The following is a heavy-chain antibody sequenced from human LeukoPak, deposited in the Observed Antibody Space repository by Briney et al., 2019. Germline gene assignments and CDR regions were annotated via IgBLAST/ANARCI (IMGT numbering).Heavy chain of an antibody. CDR1: GFSVSGNY. CDR2: INIHDDA. J-gene: IGHJ3*02. V-gene: IGHV3-66*03. Sequence: QPGGSLRLSCAASGFSVSGNYLTWVRQAPGRGLEWVSFINIHDDAFYADSVKGRFTISRDNSKNTLYLQMNSLRAEDTAVYYCARDLMVYNAFDIWGQGTMVTVSS. CDR3: ARDLMVYNAFDI. D-gene: IGHD3-10*01.